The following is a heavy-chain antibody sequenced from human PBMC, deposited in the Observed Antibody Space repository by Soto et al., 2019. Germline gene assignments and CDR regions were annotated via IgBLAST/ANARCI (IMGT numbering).Heavy chain of an antibody. CDR1: GFTFSSYG. V-gene: IGHV3-33*01. CDR2: IWYDGSDK. CDR3: ARDVSTTRYVPNWFDP. D-gene: IGHD3-16*02. J-gene: IGHJ5*02. Sequence: QVQLVESGGGVVQPGRSLRVSCAASGFTFSSYGMHWVRQAPGKGLEWVAVIWYDGSDKYYADSVKGRFIISRDNSKNTLYLHMNSLRVEDTAVYYCARDVSTTRYVPNWFDPWGQGTLVTVSS.